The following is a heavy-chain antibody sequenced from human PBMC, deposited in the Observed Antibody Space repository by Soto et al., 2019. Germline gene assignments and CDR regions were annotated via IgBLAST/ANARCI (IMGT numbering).Heavy chain of an antibody. CDR1: GFTFSSYI. D-gene: IGHD4-4*01. V-gene: IGHV3-21*01. J-gene: IGHJ6*02. CDR3: ARDFYSNYGDDYYGMDV. CDR2: ISSSSSYI. Sequence: EVQLLASGGGLVKHWVSLRLSCAASGFTFSSYIMNWVRHAPGKGLEWVSAISSSSSYIYYADSVKGRFTISRANAKNTLYLQMNSLRAEDTAVDYCARDFYSNYGDDYYGMDVWGQGTTVTVAS.